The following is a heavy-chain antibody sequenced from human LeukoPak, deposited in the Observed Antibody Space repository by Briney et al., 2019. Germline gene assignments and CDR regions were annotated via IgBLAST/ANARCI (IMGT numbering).Heavy chain of an antibody. J-gene: IGHJ6*02. D-gene: IGHD1-14*01. CDR3: AGSPPRGYYYYGMDV. CDR2: IYYSGST. Sequence: PSETLSLTCTVSGGSISSYYWGWIRQPPGKGLEWIGYIYYSGSTNYNPSLKSRVTISVDTSKNQFSLKLSSVTAADTAVYYCAGSPPRGYYYYGMDVWGQGTTVTVSS. CDR1: GGSISSYY. V-gene: IGHV4-59*01.